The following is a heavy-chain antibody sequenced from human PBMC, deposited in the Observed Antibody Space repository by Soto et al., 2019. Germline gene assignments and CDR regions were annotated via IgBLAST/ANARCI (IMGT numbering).Heavy chain of an antibody. CDR2: INPNNGNT. J-gene: IGHJ4*02. V-gene: IGHV1-18*04. D-gene: IGHD2-21*01. CDR1: GYIFSTYA. Sequence: QVQLVQSGAEVKKPGASVTVSCKASGYIFSTYAITWVRQAPGQGLEWLGSINPNNGNTDYARALQGRATMTTDISTSTAYMEVRGLRSDDTAMYFCARYSHGGNAADFDYWGQGTLVTVSS. CDR3: ARYSHGGNAADFDY.